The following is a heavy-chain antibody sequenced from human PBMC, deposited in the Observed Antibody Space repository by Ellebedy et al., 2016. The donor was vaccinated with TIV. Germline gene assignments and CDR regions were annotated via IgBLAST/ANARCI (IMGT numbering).Heavy chain of an antibody. Sequence: SETLSLXCAVSGGSISSSNWWSWVRQPPGKGLEWIGEIYHSGSTNYNPSLKSRVTISVDKSKNQFSLKLSSVTAADTAVYYCAMGLIGGAEYFQHWGQGTLVTVSS. CDR2: IYHSGST. D-gene: IGHD3-9*01. CDR3: AMGLIGGAEYFQH. CDR1: GGSISSSNW. J-gene: IGHJ1*01. V-gene: IGHV4-4*02.